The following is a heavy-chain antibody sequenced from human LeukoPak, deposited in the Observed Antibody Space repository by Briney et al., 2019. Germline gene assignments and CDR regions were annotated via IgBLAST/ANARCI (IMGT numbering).Heavy chain of an antibody. J-gene: IGHJ5*02. Sequence: GGSLRLSCVASGFYFSAYLMSWVRQAPGKGLEWVANIKQDGSQEFYLDSVKGRFTISRDNGNNSLYLHMIRLRIEDTAVYYCARDLKGFNLWGQGALVTVSS. CDR2: IKQDGSQE. CDR3: ARDLKGFNL. CDR1: GFYFSAYL. V-gene: IGHV3-7*04.